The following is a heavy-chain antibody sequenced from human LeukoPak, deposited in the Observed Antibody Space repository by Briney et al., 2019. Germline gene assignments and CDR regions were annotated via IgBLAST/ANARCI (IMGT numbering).Heavy chain of an antibody. Sequence: GASVKLSCKASGYNFADYYIHWVRQAPGQGLECMGRIYAKSGAAEYAQEFQGRVTMTRDTSISTAYMELSSLRSDDTAVYYCARLAFPCSSTSCYCNWFDPWGQGTLVTVSS. CDR3: ARLAFPCSSTSCYCNWFDP. V-gene: IGHV1-2*06. CDR1: GYNFADYY. CDR2: IYAKSGAA. J-gene: IGHJ5*02. D-gene: IGHD2-2*01.